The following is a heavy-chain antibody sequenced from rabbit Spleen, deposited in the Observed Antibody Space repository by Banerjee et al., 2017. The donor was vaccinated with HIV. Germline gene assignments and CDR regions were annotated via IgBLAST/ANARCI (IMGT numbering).Heavy chain of an antibody. D-gene: IGHD1-1*01. J-gene: IGHJ4*01. CDR1: GFSFSHMAV. CDR3: ARDLDGVIGWNIGW. Sequence: QEQLVASGGGLVKPEGSLKLSCTASGFSFSHMAVMCWVRQAPGKGLAWIACINAVTGKAVYASWAKGRYTFTKTSSTTVTLQMTSLTGADTATYFWARDLDGVIGWNIGWWGPGTLVTDS. CDR2: INAVTGKA. V-gene: IGHV1S45*01.